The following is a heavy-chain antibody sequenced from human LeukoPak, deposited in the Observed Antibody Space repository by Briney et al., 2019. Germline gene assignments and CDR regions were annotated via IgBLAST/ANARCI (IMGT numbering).Heavy chain of an antibody. CDR2: IYYSGST. CDR1: GGSISSYY. CDR3: ARLMMSGSYYFDY. Sequence: PSETLSLTCTVSGGSISSYYWSWIRQPPGKGLEWIGYIYYSGSTNYNPSLKSRVSISVDTSKNQFSLKLSSVTAADTAVYYCARLMMSGSYYFDYWGQGTLVTVSS. D-gene: IGHD1-26*01. V-gene: IGHV4-59*12. J-gene: IGHJ4*02.